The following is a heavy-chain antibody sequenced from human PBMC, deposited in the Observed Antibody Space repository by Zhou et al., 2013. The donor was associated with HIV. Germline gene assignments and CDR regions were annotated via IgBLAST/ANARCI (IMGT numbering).Heavy chain of an antibody. CDR2: INPNSGGT. J-gene: IGHJ5*02. D-gene: IGHD4-17*01. CDR1: GYTFTGYY. Sequence: QVQLVQSGAEVQKPGASVRVSCKASGYTFTGYYIHWVRQAPGQGLEWMGWINPNSGGTKYAQKFQDRVTMTRDTSISTAYMDLTRLRSDDTAVYYCARDDHYGDYGGFDPWGQGTLVTVSS. CDR3: ARDDHYGDYGGFDP. V-gene: IGHV1-2*02.